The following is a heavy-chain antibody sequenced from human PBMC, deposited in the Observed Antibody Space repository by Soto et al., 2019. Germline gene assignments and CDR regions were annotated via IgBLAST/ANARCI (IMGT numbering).Heavy chain of an antibody. V-gene: IGHV1-69*02. J-gene: IGHJ3*02. CDR3: ARPAVNDLDADSSAFDI. D-gene: IGHD1-1*01. CDR1: GGTFSSQT. Sequence: QVQLVQSGAEVKEPGSSVKVSCKVSGGTFSSQTINWVRQVPGQGLEWMGSVIPIIGEGKYAQSFLGRVTIPADRSTRTAYMARRSLRSEDTAVYYFARPAVNDLDADSSAFDIWGQGTMVTVSS. CDR2: VIPIIGEG.